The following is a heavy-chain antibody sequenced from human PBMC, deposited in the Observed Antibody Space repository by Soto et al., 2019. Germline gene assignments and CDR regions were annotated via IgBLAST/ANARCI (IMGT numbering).Heavy chain of an antibody. J-gene: IGHJ6*02. CDR1: GFSFSTYG. CDR3: AKVVRADTMSSNFYYYSGMDV. D-gene: IGHD5-18*01. V-gene: IGHV3-30*18. CDR2: ISHDGSIK. Sequence: QVQMVESGGGVVLPGRSLRLSCAASGFSFSTYGMHWVRQAPGKGMEWMAVISHDGSIKYYADSVKGRFTISRDNSKDTLFLQMNSLRGEDTAVYYCAKVVRADTMSSNFYYYSGMDVWGQGTTVTVSS.